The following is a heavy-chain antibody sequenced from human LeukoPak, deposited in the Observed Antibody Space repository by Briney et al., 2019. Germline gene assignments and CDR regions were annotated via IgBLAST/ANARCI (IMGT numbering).Heavy chain of an antibody. CDR1: GYSISSGYY. J-gene: IGHJ4*02. CDR3: ARGGVILWFGELQKGFDY. Sequence: PSETLSLTCTVSGYSISSGYYGGWIRQPPGKGLEWIGSLYHSGGTYYNPSLKSRVTISVDTSKNQFSLKLTSVTAADTAVYYCARGGVILWFGELQKGFDYWGQGTLVTVSS. D-gene: IGHD3-10*01. V-gene: IGHV4-38-2*02. CDR2: LYHSGGT.